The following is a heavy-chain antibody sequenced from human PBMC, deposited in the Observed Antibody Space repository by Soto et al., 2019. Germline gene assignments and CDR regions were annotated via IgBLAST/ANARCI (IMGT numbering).Heavy chain of an antibody. Sequence: ASVKVSCKASGYTFTGYYMHWVRQAPGQGLEWMGWINPNSGGTNYAQKFQGWVTMTRDTSISTAYMELSRLRSDDTAVYYCARGVYSSSSPPPNCFDSWGQGILVTVSS. J-gene: IGHJ5*01. CDR2: INPNSGGT. CDR3: ARGVYSSSSPPPNCFDS. V-gene: IGHV1-2*04. CDR1: GYTFTGYY. D-gene: IGHD6-6*01.